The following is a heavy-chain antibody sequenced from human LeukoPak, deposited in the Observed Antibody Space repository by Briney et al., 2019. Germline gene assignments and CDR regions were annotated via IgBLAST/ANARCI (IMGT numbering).Heavy chain of an antibody. CDR2: ISGSGSTT. V-gene: IGHV3-23*01. CDR1: GFTFSSYA. Sequence: GGSLRLSCAASGFTFSSYAMSWVRQAPGKGLEWVSRISGSGSTTYYTDSAKGRFTVSRDNSKNTLYLQMDSLRVEDTAIYYCAKELAYSYAKFDYWGQGTLVTVSS. D-gene: IGHD5-18*01. CDR3: AKELAYSYAKFDY. J-gene: IGHJ4*02.